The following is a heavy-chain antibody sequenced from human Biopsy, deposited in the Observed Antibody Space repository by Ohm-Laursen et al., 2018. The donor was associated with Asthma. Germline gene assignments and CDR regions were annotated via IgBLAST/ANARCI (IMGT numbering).Heavy chain of an antibody. D-gene: IGHD4-17*01. J-gene: IGHJ6*02. CDR1: AGTFSRYA. Sequence: SVTASCKASAGTFSRYAISWARQAPGQGLGWMGGIIPVFGTSNYAQKFQGRVTFTADGSTSSAYMELSSLTSEDSAVYYCAREVSTVDYGYYYFAMDVWGQGTTVTVSS. CDR3: AREVSTVDYGYYYFAMDV. V-gene: IGHV1-69*13. CDR2: IIPVFGTS.